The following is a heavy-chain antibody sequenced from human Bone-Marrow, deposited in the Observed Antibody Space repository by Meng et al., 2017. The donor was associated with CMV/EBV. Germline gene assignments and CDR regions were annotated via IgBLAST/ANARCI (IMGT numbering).Heavy chain of an antibody. CDR1: GGSISSSSYY. Sequence: SETLSLTCTVSGGSISSSSYYWGWIRQPPGKGLEWIGSIYYSGSTYYNPSLKSRVTISVDTSKNQFSLKLSSVTAADTAVYYCAREDTAMVIYYGMDVWGQGTTVTGSS. CDR2: IYYSGST. D-gene: IGHD5-18*01. V-gene: IGHV4-39*07. CDR3: AREDTAMVIYYGMDV. J-gene: IGHJ6*01.